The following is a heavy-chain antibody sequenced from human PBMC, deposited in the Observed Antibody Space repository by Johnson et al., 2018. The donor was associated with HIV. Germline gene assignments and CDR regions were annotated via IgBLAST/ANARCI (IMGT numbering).Heavy chain of an antibody. CDR1: GFTFSSYG. J-gene: IGHJ3*02. CDR2: IRYDGSNK. CDR3: AKEGNYGTTADAFDI. Sequence: QVQLVESGGGVVQPGGSLRLSCAASGFTFSSYGMHWVRQAPGKGLEWVAFIRYDGSNKYYADSVKGRFTISRDNSKNTLYLQMNSLRAEDKAVYYCAKEGNYGTTADAFDIWGQGTIVTVSS. V-gene: IGHV3-30*02. D-gene: IGHD4-11*01.